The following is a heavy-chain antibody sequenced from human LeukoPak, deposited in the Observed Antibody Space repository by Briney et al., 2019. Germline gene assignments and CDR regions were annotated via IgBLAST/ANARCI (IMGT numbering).Heavy chain of an antibody. V-gene: IGHV3-23*01. Sequence: GGSLRLSCAASGFTFSSFAMSWARQAPGKGLEWVSGMSGSGGSTYYADSVKGRFTISRDSSKNTLYLQMNSLRAEDTAVYYCAKDQGGPFDYWGQGSLVTVSS. CDR1: GFTFSSFA. CDR3: AKDQGGPFDY. J-gene: IGHJ4*02. CDR2: MSGSGGST.